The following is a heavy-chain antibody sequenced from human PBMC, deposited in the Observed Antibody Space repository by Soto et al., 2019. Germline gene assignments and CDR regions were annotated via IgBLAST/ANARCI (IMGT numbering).Heavy chain of an antibody. D-gene: IGHD3-22*01. J-gene: IGHJ3*02. CDR2: IKSKTDGGTT. CDR1: GFTFSNAW. Sequence: GGSLRLSCAASGFTFSNAWMNWVRQAPGKGLEWVGRIKSKTDGGTTDYAAPVKGRFTISRDDSKNTLYLQMNSLKTEDTAVYYCTTALNYYDSSGYDGSAFDIWGQGAMVTVSS. CDR3: TTALNYYDSSGYDGSAFDI. V-gene: IGHV3-15*07.